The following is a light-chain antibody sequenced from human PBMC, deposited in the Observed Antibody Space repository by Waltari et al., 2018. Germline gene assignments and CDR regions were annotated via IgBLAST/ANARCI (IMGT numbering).Light chain of an antibody. CDR1: SSNIGAGYD. CDR2: GNS. J-gene: IGLJ2*01. Sequence: QSVLTQPPSVSGAPGQRVTISCTGSSSNIGAGYDVHWYQQLPGTAPKLLISGNSKRPAGVPDRFAGSKSGPSSSLAITVLQAEDEADYYCQSYDSSLSGGVFGGGTKLTVL. CDR3: QSYDSSLSGGV. V-gene: IGLV1-40*01.